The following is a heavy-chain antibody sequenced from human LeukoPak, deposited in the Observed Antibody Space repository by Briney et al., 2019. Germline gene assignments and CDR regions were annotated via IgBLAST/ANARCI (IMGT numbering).Heavy chain of an antibody. V-gene: IGHV3-30*03. CDR3: RAATKYHDYYYDY. CDR1: RLTFSTFG. CDR2: ISSDGNDK. J-gene: IGHJ4*02. Sequence: PGGSLRLSCAASRLTFSTFGMHWVRQAPGKGLEWVAVISSDGNDKYYADSVRGRFTISRDNSKDTLYLQMSSLRIEDTAVYYRRAATKYHDYYYDYWGQGTLVTVSS. D-gene: IGHD3-22*01.